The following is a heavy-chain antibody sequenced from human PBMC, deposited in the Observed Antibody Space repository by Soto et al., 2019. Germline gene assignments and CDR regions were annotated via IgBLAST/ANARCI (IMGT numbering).Heavy chain of an antibody. CDR1: GGSISSYY. Sequence: PSETLSLTCTVSGGSISSYYWSWIRQPPGKGLEWIGYIYYTGSTNYNPSLKSRVTISVDTSKNQFSLKLSSVTAADTAVYYCARGSVSLYYAMDVWGQGTTVTVSS. V-gene: IGHV4-59*01. CDR2: IYYTGST. CDR3: ARGSVSLYYAMDV. J-gene: IGHJ6*02.